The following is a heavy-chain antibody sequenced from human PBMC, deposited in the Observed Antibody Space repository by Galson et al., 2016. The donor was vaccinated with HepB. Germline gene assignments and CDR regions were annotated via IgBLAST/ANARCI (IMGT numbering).Heavy chain of an antibody. V-gene: IGHV4-30-2*01. J-gene: IGHJ5*02. Sequence: TLSLTCAVSGASISGAYSWSWIRQPPGKGLEWIGHIYHGGTTHYNPSLRSRVTISIDRPKNQFSLKLTSVTVADTAVYYCASGEKPQIFGEIGWFDPWGQRAHVTVSS. CDR1: GASISGAYS. CDR2: IYHGGTT. CDR3: ASGEKPQIFGEIGWFDP. D-gene: IGHD3-3*01.